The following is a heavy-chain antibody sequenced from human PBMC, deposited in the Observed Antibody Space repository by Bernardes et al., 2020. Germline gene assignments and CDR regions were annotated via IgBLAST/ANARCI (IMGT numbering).Heavy chain of an antibody. CDR1: DGSISSSTYY. V-gene: IGHV4-39*01. Sequence: SETLSLTCTVSDGSISSSTYYWGWIRQPPGKGLEWIGSIYYSGSTYYNPSLKSRVTISVDTSKNQFSLKLSSVTAADTAVYYCARPGSSSWYYFDYWGQGTLVTVSS. J-gene: IGHJ4*02. D-gene: IGHD6-13*01. CDR2: IYYSGST. CDR3: ARPGSSSWYYFDY.